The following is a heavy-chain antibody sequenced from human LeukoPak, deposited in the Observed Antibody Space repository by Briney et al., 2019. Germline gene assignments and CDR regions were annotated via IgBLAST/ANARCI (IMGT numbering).Heavy chain of an antibody. D-gene: IGHD3-3*01. Sequence: GGSLRLSCAASGFTFSSYAMSWVRQAPGKGLEWGSTISGSGGSTYYADSVKGRFTISRDNSKNTLYLQMNSLRAEDTAVYYCAKDDSRGSYYDFWSGYYTWFDPWGQGTLVTVSS. CDR1: GFTFSSYA. CDR2: ISGSGGST. V-gene: IGHV3-23*01. CDR3: AKDDSRGSYYDFWSGYYTWFDP. J-gene: IGHJ5*02.